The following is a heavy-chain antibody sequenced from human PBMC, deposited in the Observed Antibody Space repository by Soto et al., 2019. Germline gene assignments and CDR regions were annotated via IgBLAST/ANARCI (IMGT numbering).Heavy chain of an antibody. Sequence: QVQLVESGGGVVQPGRSLRLSCAASGFTFQSYGMHWVRQAPGKGLEWAALISYDGSNEYYADSVRGRFTVSRDNSKNTLYLQMNSLRVEDTAVYYCGRDWLDKDYWGQGTLVTVSS. CDR1: GFTFQSYG. D-gene: IGHD3-22*01. V-gene: IGHV3-30*03. CDR3: GRDWLDKDY. CDR2: ISYDGSNE. J-gene: IGHJ4*02.